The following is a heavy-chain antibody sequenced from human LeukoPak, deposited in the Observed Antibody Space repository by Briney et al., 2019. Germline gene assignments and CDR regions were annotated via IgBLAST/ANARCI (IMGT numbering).Heavy chain of an antibody. CDR3: ARDMIQGVMGY. J-gene: IGHJ4*02. Sequence: GASVKVSCKASGYSFTGYYIQWVRQAPGQGLEWMGWINPKSGGTNYAQKFQGRVTMTSDTSISTVYTELTTLTSDDTAVFYCARDMIQGVMGYWGQGTLVTVSS. CDR2: INPKSGGT. V-gene: IGHV1-2*02. CDR1: GYSFTGYY. D-gene: IGHD3-10*01.